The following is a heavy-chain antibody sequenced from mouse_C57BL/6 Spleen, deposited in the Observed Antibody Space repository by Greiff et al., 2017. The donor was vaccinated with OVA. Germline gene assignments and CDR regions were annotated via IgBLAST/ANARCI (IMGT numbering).Heavy chain of an antibody. V-gene: IGHV1-69*01. CDR3: ERGGVTV. CDR1: GYTFTSYW. CDR2: IDPSDSYT. Sequence: QVQLQQPGAELVMPGASVKLSCKASGYTFTSYWMHWVKQRPGQGLEWIGEIDPSDSYTNYNQKFKDKATLTVDKSSSTAYMQLSSLTSEDSAVYYCERGGVTVWGTGTTVTVSS. D-gene: IGHD2-2*01. J-gene: IGHJ1*03.